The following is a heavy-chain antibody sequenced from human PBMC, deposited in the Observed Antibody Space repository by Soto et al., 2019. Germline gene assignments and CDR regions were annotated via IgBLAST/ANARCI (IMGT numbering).Heavy chain of an antibody. D-gene: IGHD1-26*01. CDR1: GYTFTSYG. Sequence: QVQLVQSGAEVKKPGASVKVSCKTSGYTFTSYGISWVRQAPGQGLEWMGWISAYNGNTNYGPKLQGRVTMTKDTPTSTAYMELRSLRSDDTAVYYCAIDSAWQPERYWGQGTLVTVSS. CDR3: AIDSAWQPERY. CDR2: ISAYNGNT. J-gene: IGHJ4*02. V-gene: IGHV1-18*04.